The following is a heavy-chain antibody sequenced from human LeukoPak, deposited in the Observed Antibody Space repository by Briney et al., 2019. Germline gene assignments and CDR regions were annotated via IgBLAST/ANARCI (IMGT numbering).Heavy chain of an antibody. CDR3: AKGYGSGSYLDY. CDR1: GFTFSTYN. D-gene: IGHD3-10*01. CDR2: ILFDGNNK. Sequence: GGSLRLSCAASGFTFSTYNMNWVRQAPGKGLEWVAVILFDGNNKYYADSVRGRLTISRDNSKNTLYLQMNSLRAEDTAVYYCAKGYGSGSYLDYWGQGTLVTVSS. J-gene: IGHJ4*02. V-gene: IGHV3-33*06.